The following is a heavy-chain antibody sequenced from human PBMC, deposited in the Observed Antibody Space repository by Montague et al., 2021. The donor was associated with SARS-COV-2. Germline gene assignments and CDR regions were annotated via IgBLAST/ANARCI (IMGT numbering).Heavy chain of an antibody. CDR2: ICYGGST. J-gene: IGHJ3*01. Sequence: SETLSLTCSVSSDSISSRSYCWAWIHQSPGKGLEWIGNICYGGSTYYXPSLRSRVVMSAETSKSQFSLKLYSVTAADTSIYYCARRRDRSTVVSPAVFELWGQGTMVIVSS. CDR1: SDSISSRSYC. V-gene: IGHV4-39*01. D-gene: IGHD4-23*01. CDR3: ARRRDRSTVVSPAVFEL.